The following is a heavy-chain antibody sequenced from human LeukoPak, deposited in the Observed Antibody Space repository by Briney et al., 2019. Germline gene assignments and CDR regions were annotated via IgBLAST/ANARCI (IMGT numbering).Heavy chain of an antibody. CDR1: GGSISSSNYY. CDR2: FYNSGST. D-gene: IGHD3-16*01. Sequence: SETLSLTCTVSGGSISSSNYYWGWIRQPPGKGLEWIGSFYNSGSTYYNPSLTSRVTISVDTSKNQFSLKLSSVTAADTAVYYCVVMPGYWGQGTLVTVPS. CDR3: VVMPGY. J-gene: IGHJ4*02. V-gene: IGHV4-39*01.